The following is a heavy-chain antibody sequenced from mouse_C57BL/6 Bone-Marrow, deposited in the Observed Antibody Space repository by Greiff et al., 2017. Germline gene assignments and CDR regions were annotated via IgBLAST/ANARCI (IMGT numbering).Heavy chain of an antibody. CDR3: STLTYYFDY. CDR2: IDPENGDT. CDR1: GFNIKDDY. D-gene: IGHD5-1*01. J-gene: IGHJ2*01. Sequence: VQLQQSGAELVRPGASVKLSCTASGFNIKDDYMHWVKQRPEQGLEWIGRIDPENGDTEYASKFQGKATITADTSSNTAYLQLSSLTSEDTAVGDCSTLTYYFDYWGQGTTLTVSA. V-gene: IGHV14-4*01.